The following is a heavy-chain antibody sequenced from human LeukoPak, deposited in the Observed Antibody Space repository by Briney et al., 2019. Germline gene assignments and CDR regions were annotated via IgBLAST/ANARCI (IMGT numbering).Heavy chain of an antibody. D-gene: IGHD3-22*01. J-gene: IGHJ5*02. CDR3: ARPYYDSSKFDP. CDR2: ISAYNGNT. V-gene: IGHV1-18*04. Sequence: ASVKVSCKASGYTFTTDYIHWVRQAPGQGLEWMGWISAYNGNTNYAQKLQGRVTMTTDTSTSTAYMELRSLRSDDTAVYYCARPYYDSSKFDPWGQGTLVTVSS. CDR1: GYTFTTDY.